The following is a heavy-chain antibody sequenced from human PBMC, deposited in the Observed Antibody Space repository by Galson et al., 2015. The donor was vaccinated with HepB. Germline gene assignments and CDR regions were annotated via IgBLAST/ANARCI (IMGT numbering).Heavy chain of an antibody. Sequence: SLRLSCAASGFTFNKYAMSWVRQAPGKGLEWVSALSGSGASTYYADSVKGRFTISRDNSKNTLYLQMNSLRAEDTAVYYCAKDSHYDSTGYYGSTIDYWGQGTLVTVSS. CDR2: LSGSGAST. CDR1: GFTFNKYA. V-gene: IGHV3-23*01. CDR3: AKDSHYDSTGYYGSTIDY. D-gene: IGHD3-22*01. J-gene: IGHJ4*02.